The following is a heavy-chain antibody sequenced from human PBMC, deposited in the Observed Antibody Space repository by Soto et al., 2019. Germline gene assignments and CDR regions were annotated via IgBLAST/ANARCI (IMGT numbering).Heavy chain of an antibody. CDR2: ISYDGSNK. CDR1: GFTFSGYG. J-gene: IGHJ4*02. Sequence: QVQLVESGGGVVQPGRSLRLSCAASGFTFSGYGMHWVRQAPGKGLEWVAVISYDGSNKYYADSVKCRFTISRDNSKNTLYLQMNSLRAEDTAVYYCAKGAIEPVAGIGAKYCFDYWGQGTLVTVSS. D-gene: IGHD6-19*01. CDR3: AKGAIEPVAGIGAKYCFDY. V-gene: IGHV3-30*18.